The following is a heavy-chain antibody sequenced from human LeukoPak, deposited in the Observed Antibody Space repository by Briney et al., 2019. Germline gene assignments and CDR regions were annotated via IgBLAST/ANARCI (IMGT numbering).Heavy chain of an antibody. CDR2: IWYDGSNK. Sequence: PGRSLRLPCAASGFTFSSYGMQGVRQAPGKGVEWGAVIWYDGSNKYYEDSGKGRFTISRDNSKNTLYLQMNSLRAEDTAVYYCARDFNSYRHNWFDLWGQGTLVTVSS. D-gene: IGHD5-18*01. CDR3: ARDFNSYRHNWFDL. J-gene: IGHJ5*02. V-gene: IGHV3-33*01. CDR1: GFTFSSYG.